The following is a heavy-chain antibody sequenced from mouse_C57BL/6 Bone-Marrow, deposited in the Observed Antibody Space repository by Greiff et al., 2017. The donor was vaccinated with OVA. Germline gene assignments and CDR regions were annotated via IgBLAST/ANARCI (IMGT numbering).Heavy chain of an antibody. Sequence: VQLQESGPGLVQPSQSLSITCTVSGFSLTSYGVHWVRQSPGKGLEWLGVIWRGGSTDYNAAFMSRLSITKDNSKSQVFFKMNSLQADDTAIYYCAKNFDYDEAWFAYWGQGTLVTVSA. V-gene: IGHV2-5*01. CDR3: AKNFDYDEAWFAY. CDR1: GFSLTSYG. D-gene: IGHD2-4*01. CDR2: IWRGGST. J-gene: IGHJ3*01.